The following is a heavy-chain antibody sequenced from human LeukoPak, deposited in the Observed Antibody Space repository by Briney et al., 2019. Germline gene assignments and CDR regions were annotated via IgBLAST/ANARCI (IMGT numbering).Heavy chain of an antibody. CDR3: AKGAAAASDY. CDR2: IRYDGSNK. J-gene: IGHJ4*02. D-gene: IGHD6-13*01. V-gene: IGHV3-30*02. Sequence: GGSLRLSCAASGFTFSSYGMHWVRQAPGKGLEWVAFIRYDGSNKYYADSVKGRFTISRDNSKNTLHLQMNSLRAEDTAVYYCAKGAAAASDYWGQGTLVTVSS. CDR1: GFTFSSYG.